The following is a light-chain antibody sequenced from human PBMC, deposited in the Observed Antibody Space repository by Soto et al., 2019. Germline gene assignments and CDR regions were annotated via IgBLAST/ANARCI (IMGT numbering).Light chain of an antibody. J-gene: IGKJ5*01. Sequence: EIVLTQSPDTLSLSPGERATLSCRASESVTSSHLAWYQQKRGQAPRLLIYGASSRATDIPDRFSGSGSGTHFTLTISRRGPEDFAVFYCQHYGISRNPFAQGTRREIK. CDR2: GAS. V-gene: IGKV3-20*01. CDR1: ESVTSSH. CDR3: QHYGISRNP.